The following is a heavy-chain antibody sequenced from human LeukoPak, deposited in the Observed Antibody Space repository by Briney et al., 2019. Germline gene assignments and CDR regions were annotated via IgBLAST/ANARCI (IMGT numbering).Heavy chain of an antibody. CDR2: ISYDGSRK. CDR1: GFTFSNFA. Sequence: GGSLRLSCAASGFTFSNFAMHWGRQAPGKGLEWVAVISYDGSRKDYADSAKGRFTISRDNSKNTLYLQMNSLRAEDTAVYYCAKDRPCPFDPWGQGTLVTVSS. J-gene: IGHJ5*02. D-gene: IGHD6-6*01. CDR3: AKDRPCPFDP. V-gene: IGHV3-30*04.